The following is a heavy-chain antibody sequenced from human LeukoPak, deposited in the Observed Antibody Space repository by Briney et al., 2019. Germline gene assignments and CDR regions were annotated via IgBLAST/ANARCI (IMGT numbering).Heavy chain of an antibody. CDR3: AREQPIRRDYFDY. J-gene: IGHJ4*02. CDR2: ISSSSSTI. V-gene: IGHV3-11*04. Sequence: GGSLRLSCAASGFTFSDYYMSWIRQAPGKGLEWVSYISSSSSTIYYADSVKGRFTISRDNAKNSLYLQMNSLRDEDTAVYYCAREQPIRRDYFDYWGQGTLVTVSS. CDR1: GFTFSDYY. D-gene: IGHD1-1*01.